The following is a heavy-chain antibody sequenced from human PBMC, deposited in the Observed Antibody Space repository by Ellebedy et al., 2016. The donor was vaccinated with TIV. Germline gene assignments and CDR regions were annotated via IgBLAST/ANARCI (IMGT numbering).Heavy chain of an antibody. Sequence: GESLKIPXAASGFTFSSYGMHWVRQAPVKGLEWVAVIWYDGSNKYYADSVKCRFTISRDNSKNTLYLQMNSLRAEDTAVYYCARDKLGGGDYSWYYTLDYWGQGTLVTVSS. CDR2: IWYDGSNK. D-gene: IGHD1-7*01. CDR1: GFTFSSYG. CDR3: ARDKLGGGDYSWYYTLDY. V-gene: IGHV3-33*01. J-gene: IGHJ4*02.